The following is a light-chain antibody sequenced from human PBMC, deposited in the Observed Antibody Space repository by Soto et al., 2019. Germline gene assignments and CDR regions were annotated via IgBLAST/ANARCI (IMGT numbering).Light chain of an antibody. CDR1: SSDVGIYNY. CDR2: EVT. CDR3: SSYTTSSTRV. Sequence: QSVLTQPASVSGSPGQSIAISCPGSSSDVGIYNYVSWYQQHPGKVPKLIIYEVTNRPSGVSNRFSGSKSGNTASLTISGLQAEDEADYYCSSYTTSSTRVFGTGTKVTVL. V-gene: IGLV2-14*01. J-gene: IGLJ1*01.